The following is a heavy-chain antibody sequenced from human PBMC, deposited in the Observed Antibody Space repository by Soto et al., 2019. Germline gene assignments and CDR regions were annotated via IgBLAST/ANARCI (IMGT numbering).Heavy chain of an antibody. J-gene: IGHJ3*02. V-gene: IGHV4-39*01. D-gene: IGHD2-8*02. Sequence: PSETLSLTCTVSGGSITSSSYYWGWIRQPPGEGLEWIGTIYYSGITYYNPSLKSRVTISVDTSKNQFSLKVTPVTAADTAVYYCARYRPSSPGPFDIWGQGTMVTVSS. CDR3: ARYRPSSPGPFDI. CDR1: GGSITSSSYY. CDR2: IYYSGIT.